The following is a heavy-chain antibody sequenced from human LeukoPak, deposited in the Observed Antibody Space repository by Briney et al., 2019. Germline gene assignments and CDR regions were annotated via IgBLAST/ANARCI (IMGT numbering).Heavy chain of an antibody. CDR3: ARGGVDTAMVDYYYYGMDV. Sequence: ASVTVSCKASGYTFTSYDINWVRQATGKGLEWIRWMNPNSGNTGYAQKFQGRVTMTRDPSISTAYMELSSLRSEDTAVYYCARGGVDTAMVDYYYYGMDVWGQGTTVTVSS. D-gene: IGHD5-18*01. J-gene: IGHJ6*02. CDR1: GYTFTSYD. V-gene: IGHV1-8*01. CDR2: MNPNSGNT.